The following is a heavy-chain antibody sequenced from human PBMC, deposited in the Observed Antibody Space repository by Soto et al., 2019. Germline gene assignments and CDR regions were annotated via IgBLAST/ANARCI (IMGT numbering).Heavy chain of an antibody. Sequence: EVQLLESGGGLVQPGGSLRLSCAASGFTFSNYAMSWVRRAPGEGLEWVSITSGNDGSTHYADSGKGRFTISRDVSKNTLYLQMNSLRAEDTAIYYCAKERSSGYYFFDNWGQGTLVTVSS. V-gene: IGHV3-23*01. J-gene: IGHJ4*02. D-gene: IGHD5-12*01. CDR2: TSGNDGST. CDR3: AKERSSGYYFFDN. CDR1: GFTFSNYA.